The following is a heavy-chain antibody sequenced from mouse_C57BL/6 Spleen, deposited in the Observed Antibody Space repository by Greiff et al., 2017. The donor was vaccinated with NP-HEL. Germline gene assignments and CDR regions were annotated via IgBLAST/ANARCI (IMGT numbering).Heavy chain of an antibody. CDR3: AIGAVTTGMDY. V-gene: IGHV3-6*01. CDR2: ISYNGSN. Sequence: VQLQQSGPGLVKPSQSLSLTCSVTGYSIPSGYYWNWIRQFPGNNLEWVGYISYNGSNNYNPSLKNRISITLDTSKNQFFLKLNYVTTEDTATYYCAIGAVTTGMDYWGQGTSVTVSS. J-gene: IGHJ4*01. CDR1: GYSIPSGYY. D-gene: IGHD2-2*01.